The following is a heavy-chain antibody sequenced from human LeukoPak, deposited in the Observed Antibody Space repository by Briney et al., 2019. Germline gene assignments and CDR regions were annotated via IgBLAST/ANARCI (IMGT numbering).Heavy chain of an antibody. D-gene: IGHD4-17*01. V-gene: IGHV3-23*01. CDR2: ISGSGGST. CDR3: AKGDYGDYRINWFDP. Sequence: GGSLRLSCAASGFTFSSHAMSWVRQAPGKGLEWVSAISGSGGSTYYADSVKGRFTISRDNSKNTLYLQMNSLRAEDTAVYYCAKGDYGDYRINWFDPWGQGTLVTVSS. J-gene: IGHJ5*02. CDR1: GFTFSSHA.